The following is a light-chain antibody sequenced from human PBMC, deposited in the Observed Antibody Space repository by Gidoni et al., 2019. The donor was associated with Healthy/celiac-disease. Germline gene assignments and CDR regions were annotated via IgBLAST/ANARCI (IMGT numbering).Light chain of an antibody. CDR3: QQADTFPVT. V-gene: IGKV1-12*01. Sequence: DIQMTQSPPSVSASLGDSVTITCRASENIDDWLAWYQHKPGKSPVLLVYSASTLQNGVPSRFRASGSGTHFTLTINSLQPDDFATYYCQQADTFPVTFXPXTKVDMK. CDR1: ENIDDW. J-gene: IGKJ3*01. CDR2: SAS.